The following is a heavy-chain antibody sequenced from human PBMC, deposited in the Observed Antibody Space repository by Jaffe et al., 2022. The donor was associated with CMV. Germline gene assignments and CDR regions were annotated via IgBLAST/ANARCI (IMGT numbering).Heavy chain of an antibody. V-gene: IGHV3-9*01. CDR3: AKDRRFGGSGWYGGAFDI. J-gene: IGHJ3*02. CDR2: ISWTNGSI. CDR1: GFNFAEYA. Sequence: EVQLVESGGGLVQPGRSLRLSCAASGFNFAEYAMHWVRQAPGKGLEWVAGISWTNGSIGYADSMKGRFIISRDNAKNSLYLQMTSLRAEDTALYYCAKDRRFGGSGWYGGAFDIWGQGTMVTVSS. D-gene: IGHD6-19*01.